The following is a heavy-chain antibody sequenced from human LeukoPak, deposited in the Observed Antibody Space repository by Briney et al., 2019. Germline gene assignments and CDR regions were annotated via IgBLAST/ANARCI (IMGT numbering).Heavy chain of an antibody. V-gene: IGHV3-53*01. Sequence: SGVSLRLSCAASGFTVSSNYMSWVRQAPGKGLEWVSVIYSGGSTYYADSVKGRFTISRDNSKNTLYLQMNSLRAEDTAVYYCARGGYHAYYLDYWGQGSLVTVSS. CDR3: ARGGYHAYYLDY. CDR2: IYSGGST. CDR1: GFTVSSNY. D-gene: IGHD5-18*01. J-gene: IGHJ4*02.